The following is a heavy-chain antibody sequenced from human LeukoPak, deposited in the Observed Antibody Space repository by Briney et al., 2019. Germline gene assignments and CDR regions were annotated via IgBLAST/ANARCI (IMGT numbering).Heavy chain of an antibody. V-gene: IGHV1-18*01. CDR2: ISAYNGHT. J-gene: IGHJ6*02. CDR3: ARADGDYQYYYGMDV. CDR1: GYTFTSYG. Sequence: ASVKVSCKASGYTFTSYGITWVRQAPGQGLEWMGWISAYNGHTNFAQRLQDRVTMTTDTSTTTAYMELRSLRSDDTAVYYCARADGDYQYYYGMDVWGQGTTVTVSS. D-gene: IGHD4-17*01.